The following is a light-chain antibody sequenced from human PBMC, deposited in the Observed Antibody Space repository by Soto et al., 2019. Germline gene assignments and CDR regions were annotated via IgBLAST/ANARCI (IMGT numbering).Light chain of an antibody. CDR2: DAS. V-gene: IGKV1-33*01. CDR3: HQFDNLPPT. CDR1: LDISTL. J-gene: IGKJ4*01. Sequence: DIQMTQSPCSLSASVGDRVTITCQASLDISTLLNWYHQKPGQAPKLLIHDASRLQTGVPSRFSGSGSGTHFSLTINSLQPEDIGTYYCHQFDNLPPTFGGGTKVEI.